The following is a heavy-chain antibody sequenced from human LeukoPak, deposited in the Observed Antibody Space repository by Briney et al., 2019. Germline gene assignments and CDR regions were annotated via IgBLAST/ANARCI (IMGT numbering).Heavy chain of an antibody. CDR1: GFTFSSYS. Sequence: GGSLRLSCAASGFTFSSYSMNWVRQAPGKGLEWVSYISSSSTIYYADSVKGRFTISRDNAKNLLYLQMNSLRAEDTAVYYCARDSVSSGWTNWFDPWGQGTLVTVSS. D-gene: IGHD6-19*01. CDR3: ARDSVSSGWTNWFDP. CDR2: ISSSSTI. J-gene: IGHJ5*02. V-gene: IGHV3-48*01.